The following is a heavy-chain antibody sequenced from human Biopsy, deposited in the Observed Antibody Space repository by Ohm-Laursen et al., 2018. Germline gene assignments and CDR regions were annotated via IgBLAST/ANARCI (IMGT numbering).Heavy chain of an antibody. V-gene: IGHV4-59*01. Sequence: SDTLSLTCTVSGDSISTYYWSWIRQPPGKGLQWIGYIYYTGNTDYNPSLQSRVTISVDTSKNHFSLRLRSMTPADTAMHYCARDRGYYSDRTVPGYFDLWGRGTLVTVSS. D-gene: IGHD3-22*01. CDR3: ARDRGYYSDRTVPGYFDL. CDR2: IYYTGNT. CDR1: GDSISTYY. J-gene: IGHJ2*01.